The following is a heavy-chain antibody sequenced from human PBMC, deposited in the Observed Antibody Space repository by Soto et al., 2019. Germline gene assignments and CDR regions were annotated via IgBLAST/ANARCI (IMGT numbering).Heavy chain of an antibody. Sequence: SETLSLTCTVSGGSISSGDYYWSWIRQPPGKGLEWIGYIYYSGSTYYNPSLKSRVTISVDTSKNQFSLKLSSVTAADTAVYYCARHQIHDYGDSVDYWGQGTLVTVSS. D-gene: IGHD4-17*01. V-gene: IGHV4-30-4*01. J-gene: IGHJ4*02. CDR1: GGSISSGDYY. CDR2: IYYSGST. CDR3: ARHQIHDYGDSVDY.